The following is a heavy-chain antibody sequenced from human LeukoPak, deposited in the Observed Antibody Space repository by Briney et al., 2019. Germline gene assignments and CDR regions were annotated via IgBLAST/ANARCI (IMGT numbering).Heavy chain of an antibody. V-gene: IGHV3-11*01. D-gene: IGHD2-2*01. CDR3: ARYCSSTSCYAYYGMDV. CDR1: GFTFSDYY. Sequence: GGSLRLSCAASGFTFSDYYMSWICQAPGKGLEWVSYISSSGSTIYYADSVKGRFTISRDNAKSSLYLQMNSLRAEDTAVYYCARYCSSTSCYAYYGMDVWGQGTTVTVSS. J-gene: IGHJ6*02. CDR2: ISSSGSTI.